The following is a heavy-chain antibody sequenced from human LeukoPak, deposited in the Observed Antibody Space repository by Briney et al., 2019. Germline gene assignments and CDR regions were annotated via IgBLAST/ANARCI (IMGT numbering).Heavy chain of an antibody. CDR2: ISGSGGST. D-gene: IGHD2/OR15-2a*01. J-gene: IGHJ3*02. Sequence: PRGSLRLSCAASGFTFSSYAMSWVRQAPGKGLEWVSAISGSGGSTYYADSVKGRFTISRDNAKNSLYLQMNSLRAEDTALYYCAKDIRGTTIRWGAFDIWGQGTMVTVSS. CDR3: AKDIRGTTIRWGAFDI. V-gene: IGHV3-23*01. CDR1: GFTFSSYA.